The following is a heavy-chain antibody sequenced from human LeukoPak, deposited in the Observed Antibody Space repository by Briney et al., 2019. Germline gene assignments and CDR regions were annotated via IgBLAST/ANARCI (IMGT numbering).Heavy chain of an antibody. J-gene: IGHJ4*02. V-gene: IGHV5-10-1*01. Sequence: GESLKISCKGSGYSFTYWIGWVRQMPGKGLEWMGIIYSGDSHTNYSPSFRGHVTISSDMSISAAYLQWSSLEASDTAIYYCARTRSGGYYNPYYFDYWGQGSLVTVSS. CDR1: GYSFTYW. CDR2: IYSGDSHT. D-gene: IGHD3-10*01. CDR3: ARTRSGGYYNPYYFDY.